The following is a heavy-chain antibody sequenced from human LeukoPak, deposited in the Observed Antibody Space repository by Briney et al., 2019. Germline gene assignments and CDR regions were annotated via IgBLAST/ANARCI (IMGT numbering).Heavy chain of an antibody. Sequence: GGSLRLSCAASGVTFSSYGMHWLRQAPGKGPERVAVISYEGSNKDYADSVKSRFTLSRDNSKNTLYLQMDSLRDEDTVVYHCARGFEYYVRSWFDLWGQGTLVTVSS. CDR2: ISYEGSNK. CDR1: GVTFSSYG. V-gene: IGHV3-30*06. J-gene: IGHJ5*02. D-gene: IGHD1-26*01. CDR3: ARGFEYYVRSWFDL.